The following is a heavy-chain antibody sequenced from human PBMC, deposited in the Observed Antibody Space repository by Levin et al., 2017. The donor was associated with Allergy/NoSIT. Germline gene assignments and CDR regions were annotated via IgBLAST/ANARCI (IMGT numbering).Heavy chain of an antibody. CDR3: ARGGGGYRGNFDS. J-gene: IGHJ4*02. CDR2: ITPKSGGT. D-gene: IGHD1-26*01. V-gene: IGHV1-2*02. CDR1: GYSFSDYY. Sequence: PVASVKVSCKASGYSFSDYYMHWVRQAPGQGLEWMGWITPKSGGTNYAQTFQGRVAMTRDTSITTAHMELSSLRSDDTAIYYCARGGGGYRGNFDSWGQGTLVSVSS.